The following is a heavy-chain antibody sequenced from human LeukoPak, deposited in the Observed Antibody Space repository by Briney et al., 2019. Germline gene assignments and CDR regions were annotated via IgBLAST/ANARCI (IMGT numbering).Heavy chain of an antibody. J-gene: IGHJ4*02. CDR1: GYTFTSYY. Sequence: ASVKVSCKASGYTFTSYYIHWVRQAPGQGLEWMGIIRPSGGRASYPQNFQGRVTMTMDMSASTVHMELSSLTSEDTAMYYCSREPPESFRFDYWGQGAPVTVSS. V-gene: IGHV1-46*01. CDR2: IRPSGGRA. CDR3: SREPPESFRFDY. D-gene: IGHD3-16*02.